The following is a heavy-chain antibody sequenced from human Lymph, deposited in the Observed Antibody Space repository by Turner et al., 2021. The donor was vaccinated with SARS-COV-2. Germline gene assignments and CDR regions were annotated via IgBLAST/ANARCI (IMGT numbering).Heavy chain of an antibody. CDR2: FDPEDGEI. D-gene: IGHD2-15*01. V-gene: IGHV1-24*01. J-gene: IGHJ6*02. CDR3: ATVLCTGSSCYYYGMDV. CDR1: GYTLTELS. Sequence: VQLVQSGAEVKKPGASVQFSCKVSGYTLTELSMHWVRQAPGKGLEWMGGFDPEDGEIIYAQKFQGRVTMTEDTSTDTAYMELSSLRSEDTAVYYCATVLCTGSSCYYYGMDVWGQGTTVTVSS.